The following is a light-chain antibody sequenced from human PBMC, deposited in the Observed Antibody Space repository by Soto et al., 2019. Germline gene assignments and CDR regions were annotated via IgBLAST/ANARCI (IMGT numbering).Light chain of an antibody. CDR3: QQYNSYSGT. CDR2: DAS. V-gene: IGKV1-5*01. CDR1: QSISSW. J-gene: IGKJ4*01. Sequence: DIQMTHSPSTLSASVGDIVTITCRASQSISSWLAWYQQKPGKAPKLLIYDASSLESGVPSRFSGSGSGTEFTLTISSLQPDDFATYYCQQYNSYSGTFGGGTKVDIK.